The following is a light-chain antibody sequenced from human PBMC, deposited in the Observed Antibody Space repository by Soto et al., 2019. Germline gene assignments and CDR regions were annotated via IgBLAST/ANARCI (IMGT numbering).Light chain of an antibody. J-gene: IGKJ5*01. Sequence: EVVMTQSPATLSVSPGERSTLSFRASETVATNLAWYQQKPGQAPRLLISGASTRAAGISDRFRGSGSGTEYTLTISNLQAEDFAVYYCQQFNNWPHTFGQGTRLEIK. V-gene: IGKV3-15*01. CDR2: GAS. CDR1: ETVATN. CDR3: QQFNNWPHT.